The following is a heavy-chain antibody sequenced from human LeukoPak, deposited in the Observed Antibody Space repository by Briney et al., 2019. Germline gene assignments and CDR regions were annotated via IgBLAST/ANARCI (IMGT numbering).Heavy chain of an antibody. Sequence: ASVKVSCKASGYTFTDYCMHWVRQAPGLGLQWMGWINPNSGDTGYAQKFQGRVTMTRDMSISTAYMDLSSLRSDDTAVYYCARHTTIFGVAIIDIWGQGTMVTVSS. CDR1: GYTFTDYC. CDR2: INPNSGDT. V-gene: IGHV1-2*02. D-gene: IGHD3-3*01. CDR3: ARHTTIFGVAIIDI. J-gene: IGHJ3*02.